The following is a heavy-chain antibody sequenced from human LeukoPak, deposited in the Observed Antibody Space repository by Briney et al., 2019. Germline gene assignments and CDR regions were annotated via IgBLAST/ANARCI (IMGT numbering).Heavy chain of an antibody. CDR2: IYSSANR. Sequence: SETLSLTCTVSGASITSYYWTWIRQPSGKGLEWIGYIYSSANRDLNPSLKSRVTISVDASKSQVSLKLFSVTASDTPLYYCSRSPFVAGVGATSWYFDLWGRGTLVTVTS. CDR1: GASITSYY. CDR3: SRSPFVAGVGATSWYFDL. J-gene: IGHJ2*01. D-gene: IGHD1-26*01. V-gene: IGHV4-4*08.